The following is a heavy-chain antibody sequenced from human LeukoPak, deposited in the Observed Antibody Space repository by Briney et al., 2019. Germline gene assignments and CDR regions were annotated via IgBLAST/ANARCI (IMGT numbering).Heavy chain of an antibody. D-gene: IGHD1-26*01. CDR1: GFTFSSYA. V-gene: IGHV3-30*18. CDR3: ANGDSGSYSFDY. J-gene: IGHJ4*02. Sequence: PGGSLRLSCAASGFTFSSYAMHWVRQAPGKGPEWVAIISYDVTNKFYADTVKGRFTISRDNSKNTLYLQMNSLRTEDTAVYYCANGDSGSYSFDYWGQGTLVTVSS. CDR2: ISYDVTNK.